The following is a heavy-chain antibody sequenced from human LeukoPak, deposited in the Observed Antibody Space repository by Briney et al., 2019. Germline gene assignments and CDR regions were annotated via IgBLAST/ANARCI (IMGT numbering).Heavy chain of an antibody. CDR2: ISGSGGST. Sequence: GGSLRLSCAASGFTFSSYAMSWVRQAPGKGLEWVSAISGSGGSTYYADSVKGRFTISRDNSKNTLYLQMNSLRAEDTAVYYCARDGIDYYYDSSGYLDIWGQGTMVTVSS. V-gene: IGHV3-23*01. D-gene: IGHD3-22*01. J-gene: IGHJ3*02. CDR1: GFTFSSYA. CDR3: ARDGIDYYYDSSGYLDI.